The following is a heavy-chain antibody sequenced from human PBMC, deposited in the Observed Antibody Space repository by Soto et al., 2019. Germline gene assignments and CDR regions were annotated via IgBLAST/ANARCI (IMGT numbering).Heavy chain of an antibody. J-gene: IGHJ4*02. CDR1: GGSISNYY. CDR3: VRHRYSYGVYYFDY. V-gene: IGHV4-59*08. Sequence: SETLSLTCIVSGGSISNYYWSWIRQPPGKGLEWIGYIYYSGSTNYNPSLTSRVTISVDTSKNQFSLKLSSVTAADTAVYYCVRHRYSYGVYYFDYWGQGTLVPVSS. CDR2: IYYSGST. D-gene: IGHD5-18*01.